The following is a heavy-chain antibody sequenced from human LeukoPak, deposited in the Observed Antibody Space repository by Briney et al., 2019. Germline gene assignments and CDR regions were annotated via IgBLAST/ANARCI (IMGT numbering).Heavy chain of an antibody. CDR2: ISAYNGNT. V-gene: IGHV1-2*02. CDR3: ARGGYDFVYYYYGMDV. J-gene: IGHJ6*02. D-gene: IGHD3-3*01. Sequence: ASVKVSCKASGYTFTGYYMHWVRQAPGQGLEWMGWISAYNGNTNYAQKFQGRVTMTRDTSISTAYMELSRLRSDDTAVYYCARGGYDFVYYYYGMDVWGQGTTVTVSS. CDR1: GYTFTGYY.